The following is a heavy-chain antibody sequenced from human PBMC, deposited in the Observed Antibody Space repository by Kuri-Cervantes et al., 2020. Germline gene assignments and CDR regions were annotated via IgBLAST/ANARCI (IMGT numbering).Heavy chain of an antibody. D-gene: IGHD3-9*01. Sequence: GESLKISCAASGFTFSSYAMSWVRQAPGKGLEWVSAIGTAGDTYYPGSVKGRFTISRENAKNSLYLQMNSLRAGDTAVYYCVRDARYCPDQWGQGTLVTVSS. V-gene: IGHV3-13*01. CDR1: GFTFSSYA. CDR3: VRDARYCPDQ. J-gene: IGHJ4*02. CDR2: IGTAGDT.